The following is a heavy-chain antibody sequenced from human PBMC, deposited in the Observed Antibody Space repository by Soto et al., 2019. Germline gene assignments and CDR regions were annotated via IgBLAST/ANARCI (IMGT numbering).Heavy chain of an antibody. CDR2: ISSSSSYI. J-gene: IGHJ4*02. CDR1: GFTFSSYS. CDR3: ARDQAEYSYRYGSGY. D-gene: IGHD5-18*01. Sequence: PGGSLRLSCAASGFTFSSYSMNWVRQAPGKGLEWVSSISSSSSYIYYADSVKGRFTISRDNAKNSLYLQMNSLRAEDTAVYYCARDQAEYSYRYGSGYWGQGTLVTVSS. V-gene: IGHV3-21*01.